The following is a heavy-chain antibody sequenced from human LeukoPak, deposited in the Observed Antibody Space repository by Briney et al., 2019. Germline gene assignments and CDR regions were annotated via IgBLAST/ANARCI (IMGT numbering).Heavy chain of an antibody. Sequence: PSETLSLTCTVSGGSISSYYWSWIRQPPGKGLEWIGYIYYSGSNNYNPSLKSRVTISVDTSKNQFSLKLSSVTAADTAVYYCAREIRDCSSTSCYSYLDYWGQGTLVTVSS. D-gene: IGHD2-2*01. CDR1: GGSISSYY. CDR3: AREIRDCSSTSCYSYLDY. V-gene: IGHV4-59*12. CDR2: IYYSGSN. J-gene: IGHJ4*02.